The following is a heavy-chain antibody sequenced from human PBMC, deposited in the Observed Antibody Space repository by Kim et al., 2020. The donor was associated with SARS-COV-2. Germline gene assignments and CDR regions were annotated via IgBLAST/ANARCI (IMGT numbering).Heavy chain of an antibody. V-gene: IGHV3-23*01. J-gene: IGHJ4*02. CDR3: ARGRAGSDRFWDY. D-gene: IGHD6-25*01. Sequence: YADGGKGRCTNSRENLKNTLYLQMDSLRAEDTALYYCARGRAGSDRFWDYWGQGSLVTVSS.